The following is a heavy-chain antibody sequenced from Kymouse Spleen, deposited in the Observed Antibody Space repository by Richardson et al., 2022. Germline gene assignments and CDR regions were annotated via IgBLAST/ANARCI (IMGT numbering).Heavy chain of an antibody. Sequence: QLQLQESGPGLVKPSETLSLTCTVSGGSISSSSYYWGWIRQPPGKGLEWIGSIYYSGSTYYNPSLKSRVTISVDTSKNQFSLKLSSVTAADTAVYYCARAVAADNWFDPWGQGTLVTVSS. J-gene: IGHJ5*02. CDR3: ARAVAADNWFDP. D-gene: IGHD6-19*01. V-gene: IGHV4-39*01. CDR1: GGSISSSSYY. CDR2: IYYSGST.